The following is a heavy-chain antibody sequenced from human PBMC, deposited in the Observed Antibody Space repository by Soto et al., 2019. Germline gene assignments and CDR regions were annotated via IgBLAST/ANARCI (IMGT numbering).Heavy chain of an antibody. Sequence: GGSLRLSCAASGFTFSSYWMSWVRQAPGKGLEWVANIKQDGSEKYYVDSVKGRFTISRDNAKNSLYLQMNSLRAEDTAVYYCARDIKSQRLYYYDSSGYSGGFVYWGQGTLVTVSS. V-gene: IGHV3-7*03. J-gene: IGHJ4*02. CDR2: IKQDGSEK. D-gene: IGHD3-22*01. CDR1: GFTFSSYW. CDR3: ARDIKSQRLYYYDSSGYSGGFVY.